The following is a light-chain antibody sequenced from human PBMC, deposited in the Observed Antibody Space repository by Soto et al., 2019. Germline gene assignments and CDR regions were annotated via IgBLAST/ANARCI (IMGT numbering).Light chain of an antibody. CDR1: HSVRTN. CDR2: DAS. V-gene: IGKV3-20*01. CDR3: QQYGSSST. Sequence: EIVMTQSPATLSVSPGEGATLSCRASHSVRTNLAWYQQKAGQAPRLLIYDASNRATGIPDRFSGSGSGTDFTLTISRLEPEDFAVYYCQQYGSSSTFGQGTKVDIK. J-gene: IGKJ1*01.